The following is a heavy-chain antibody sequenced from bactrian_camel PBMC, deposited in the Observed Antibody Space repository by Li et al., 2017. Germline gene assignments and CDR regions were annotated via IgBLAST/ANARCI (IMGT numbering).Heavy chain of an antibody. CDR1: GFTFSSYD. CDR3: AAGWGCTERPGINY. Sequence: VQLVESGGGLVQPGGSLRLSCAASGFTFSSYDMSWVRQAPGKGLEWVSAINSGGGSTYYAEFLKGRFTISKDNAKNTLYLQMNSLKPEGSAMYYCAAGWGCTERPGINYWGQGTQVTVS. V-gene: IGHV3S40*01. CDR2: INSGGGST. D-gene: IGHD3*01. J-gene: IGHJ4*01.